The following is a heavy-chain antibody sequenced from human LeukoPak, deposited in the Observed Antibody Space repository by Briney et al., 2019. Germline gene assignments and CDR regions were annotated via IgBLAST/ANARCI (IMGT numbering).Heavy chain of an antibody. D-gene: IGHD6-13*01. Sequence: SETLSLTCAVYGGSFSGYYWSWICQPPGKGLEWIGEINHSGSTNYNPSLKSRVTISVDTSKNQFSLKLSSVTAADTAVYYCARLDSSSWYSVYWGQGTLVTVSS. CDR1: GGSFSGYY. J-gene: IGHJ4*02. CDR2: INHSGST. CDR3: ARLDSSSWYSVY. V-gene: IGHV4-34*01.